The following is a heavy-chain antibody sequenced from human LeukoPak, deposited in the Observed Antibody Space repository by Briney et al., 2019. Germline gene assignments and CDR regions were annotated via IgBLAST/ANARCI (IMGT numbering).Heavy chain of an antibody. J-gene: IGHJ4*02. CDR3: ARHGLSVGVLTGYYAY. V-gene: IGHV5-51*01. CDR1: GDSFTRYW. CDR2: IYPADSDT. D-gene: IGHD3-9*01. Sequence: GESLKISCKGSGDSFTRYWIGWVRQMPGKGLEWMGIIYPADSDTRCSPSFQGQVTISADKSISTAYLQWSSLKASDTAMYYCARHGLSVGVLTGYYAYWGQGTLVTVSS.